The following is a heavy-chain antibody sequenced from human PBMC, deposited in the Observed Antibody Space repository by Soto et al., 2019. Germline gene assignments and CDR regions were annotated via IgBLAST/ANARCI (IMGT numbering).Heavy chain of an antibody. D-gene: IGHD6-19*01. J-gene: IGHJ6*02. CDR3: VRSRVFIAVTSVTNYYYYYGMDV. V-gene: IGHV6-1*01. Sequence: SQTLSLTCAISGDSVSSDSAAWNWIRQSPSRGLQWLGRAYYRSKWYIEYAPSVNSRITINPDTSKNQLSLQLISVNPEDTAVYYCVRSRVFIAVTSVTNYYYYYGMDVWGQGPTVTVSS. CDR1: GDSVSSDSAA. CDR2: AYYRSKWYI.